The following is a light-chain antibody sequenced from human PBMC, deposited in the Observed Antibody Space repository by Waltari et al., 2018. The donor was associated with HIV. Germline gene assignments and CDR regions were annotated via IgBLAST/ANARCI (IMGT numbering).Light chain of an antibody. Sequence: SSDLTQAPSVSVSPGQTASISCSGHELANQYVHWYQEKAGQAPVLVISRDSERPLGIPERFSGYRSGGLATLTITGGLADDEADNYCQAAAPSGNFVAFGGGNKLTVL. V-gene: IGLV3-25*03. CDR3: QAAAPSGNFVA. J-gene: IGLJ2*01. CDR1: ELANQY. CDR2: RDS.